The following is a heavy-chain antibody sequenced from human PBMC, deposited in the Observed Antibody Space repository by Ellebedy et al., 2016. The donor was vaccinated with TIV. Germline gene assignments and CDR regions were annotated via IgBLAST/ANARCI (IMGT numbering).Heavy chain of an antibody. CDR3: ARQSQKMATIPGDLGY. D-gene: IGHD5-24*01. CDR2: VITTTTYI. CDR1: GFTFTPHN. Sequence: PGGSLRLSCAASGFTFTPHNMHWVRPAPGKGLEWVSSVITTTTYICYADSMKGRFTISRDNAKNSLYLQMNSLSAEDTAVYYCARQSQKMATIPGDLGYWGQGTLVTVSS. V-gene: IGHV3-21*01. J-gene: IGHJ4*02.